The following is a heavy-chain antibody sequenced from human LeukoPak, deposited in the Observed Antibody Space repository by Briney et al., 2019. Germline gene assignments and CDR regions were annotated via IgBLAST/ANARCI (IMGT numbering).Heavy chain of an antibody. V-gene: IGHV3-11*01. CDR2: ISGSGSTI. CDR1: GFTFSDYY. CDR3: AKGLAAAGKRGIDY. D-gene: IGHD6-13*01. J-gene: IGHJ4*02. Sequence: GGSLRLSCAASGFTFSDYYMSWIRQAPGKGLEWVSYISGSGSTIYYAESVKGRFTISRDNAKNSLYLQMNSLRAEDTALYYCAKGLAAAGKRGIDYWGQGTLVTVSS.